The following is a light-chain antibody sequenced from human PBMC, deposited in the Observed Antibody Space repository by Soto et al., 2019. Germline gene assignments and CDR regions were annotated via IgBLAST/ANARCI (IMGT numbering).Light chain of an antibody. CDR3: QQRSNWPPT. CDR2: DAS. Sequence: EIVLTQSPGTLSLSPRERSTLSCRASQSVSSYLAWYQQKPGQAPRLLIYDASNRATGIPARFSGSGSGTDFTLTISSLEPEDFAVYYCQQRSNWPPTFGQGTKVDIK. CDR1: QSVSSY. V-gene: IGKV3-11*01. J-gene: IGKJ1*01.